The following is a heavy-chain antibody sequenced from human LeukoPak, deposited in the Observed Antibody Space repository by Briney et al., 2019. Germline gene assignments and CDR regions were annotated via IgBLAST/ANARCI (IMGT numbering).Heavy chain of an antibody. Sequence: SETLSLTCTVSGDSISSGGYYWRWIRQHPGKGLEWIGYIYYSGSTYYNPSLKSRVTISVDTSKNQFSLKLSSVTAADTAVYYCARGSPPLTTVTPTFDYWGQGTLVTVSS. D-gene: IGHD4-17*01. CDR3: ARGSPPLTTVTPTFDY. CDR2: IYYSGST. V-gene: IGHV4-31*03. J-gene: IGHJ4*02. CDR1: GDSISSGGYY.